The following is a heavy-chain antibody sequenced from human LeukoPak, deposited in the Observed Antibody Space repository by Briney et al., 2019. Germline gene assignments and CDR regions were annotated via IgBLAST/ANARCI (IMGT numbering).Heavy chain of an antibody. J-gene: IGHJ1*01. D-gene: IGHD5-24*01. CDR2: IIPILGIA. CDR3: AREGRVVEMATGEYFQH. V-gene: IGHV1-69*04. Sequence: SVKVSCKASGGTFSSYTISWVRQAPGHGLEWMGRIIPILGIANYAQKFQGRVTITADKSTSTAYMELSSLRSEDTAVYYCAREGRVVEMATGEYFQHWGQGTLVTVSS. CDR1: GGTFSSYT.